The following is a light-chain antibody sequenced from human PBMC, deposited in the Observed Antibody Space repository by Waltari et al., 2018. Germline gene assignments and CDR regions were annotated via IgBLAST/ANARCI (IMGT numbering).Light chain of an antibody. J-gene: IGKJ1*01. CDR2: GAS. Sequence: ELVMTQSPTTRSASPVERVTLSCRASQSISTNLAWYQQKFGQAPRLLIYGASTTATGIPARFSGRGSGTEFTLTISSLQSEDFAVYYCQQYNDWPKTFGQGTTVEI. V-gene: IGKV3-15*01. CDR3: QQYNDWPKT. CDR1: QSISTN.